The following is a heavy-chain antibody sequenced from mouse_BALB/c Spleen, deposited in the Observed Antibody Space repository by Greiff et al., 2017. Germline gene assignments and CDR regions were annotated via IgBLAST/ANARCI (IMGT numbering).Heavy chain of an antibody. CDR3: ASRDTVVDYYAMDY. J-gene: IGHJ4*01. D-gene: IGHD1-1*01. Sequence: VKLVESGAELAKPGASVKMSCKASGYTFTSYWMHWVKQRPGQGLEWIGYINPSTGYTEYNQKFKDKATLTADKSSSTAYMQLSSLTSEDSAVYYCASRDTVVDYYAMDYWGQGTSVTVSS. V-gene: IGHV1-7*01. CDR1: GYTFTSYW. CDR2: INPSTGYT.